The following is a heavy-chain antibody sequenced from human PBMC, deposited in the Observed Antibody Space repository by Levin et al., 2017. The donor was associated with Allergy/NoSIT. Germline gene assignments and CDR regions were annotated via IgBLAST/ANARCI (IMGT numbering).Heavy chain of an antibody. D-gene: IGHD3-10*01. CDR1: GFTFSNAW. CDR3: ATVYFGDERLNY. J-gene: IGHJ4*02. V-gene: IGHV3-15*01. CDR2: IKSKTDGGTT. Sequence: GGSLRLSCAASGFTFSNAWMSWVRQAPGKGLEWVGRIKSKTDGGTTDYAAPVKGRFTISRDDSKNTLYLQMNSLKTEDTAVYYCATVYFGDERLNYWGQGTLVTVSS.